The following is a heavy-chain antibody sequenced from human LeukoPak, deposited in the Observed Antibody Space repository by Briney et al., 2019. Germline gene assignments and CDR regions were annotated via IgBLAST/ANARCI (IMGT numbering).Heavy chain of an antibody. J-gene: IGHJ4*02. D-gene: IGHD6-19*01. V-gene: IGHV4-59*01. CDR3: ARVSLSSGWLD. CDR1: GGSISSYY. Sequence: SETLSLTCTVSGGSISSYYWSWIRRPPGKGLEWIGYIYYSGSTNYNPSLKSRVTISVDTSKNQFSLKLSSVTAADTAVYYCARVSLSSGWLDWGQGTLVTVSS. CDR2: IYYSGST.